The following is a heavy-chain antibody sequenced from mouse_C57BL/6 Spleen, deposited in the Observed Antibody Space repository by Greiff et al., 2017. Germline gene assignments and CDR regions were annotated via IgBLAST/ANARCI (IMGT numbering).Heavy chain of an antibody. CDR3: ARPSYYYGSSFAWFAY. CDR1: DSEVFPIAY. V-gene: IGHV15-2*01. Sequence: QVQLQQSGSELRSPGSSVKLSCKDFDSEVFPIAYMSWVRQKPGHGFEWIGGILPSIGRTIYGEKFEDKATLDADTLSNTAYLELNSLTSEDSAIYYCARPSYYYGSSFAWFAYWGQGTLVTVSA. J-gene: IGHJ3*01. CDR2: ILPSIGRT. D-gene: IGHD1-1*01.